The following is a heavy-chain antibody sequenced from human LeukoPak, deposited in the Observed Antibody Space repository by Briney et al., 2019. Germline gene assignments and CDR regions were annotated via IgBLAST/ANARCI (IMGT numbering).Heavy chain of an antibody. CDR1: GGSISSGGYY. Sequence: PSETLSLTCTVSGGSISSGGYYWSWIRQHPGKGLEWIGYIYYSGSTYYNPSLKSRVTISVDTSKNQFSLKLSSVTAADTAVYYCARGYHYYGSGNYFDYWGQGTLVTVSS. CDR3: ARGYHYYGSGNYFDY. CDR2: IYYSGST. D-gene: IGHD3-10*01. V-gene: IGHV4-31*03. J-gene: IGHJ4*02.